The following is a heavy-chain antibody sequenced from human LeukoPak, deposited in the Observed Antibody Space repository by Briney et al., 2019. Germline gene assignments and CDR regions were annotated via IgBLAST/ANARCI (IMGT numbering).Heavy chain of an antibody. D-gene: IGHD1-26*01. CDR1: GFTFSSYA. Sequence: GGSLRLSCVASGFTFSSYAMSWVRQAPGKGLEWVSAISASGGSTYYADSVKGRFTISRDNSKNTLYLQMNSLRAEDTAVYYCAKDRNSGSYSFFDYWGQGTLVTVSS. CDR2: ISASGGST. V-gene: IGHV3-23*01. J-gene: IGHJ4*02. CDR3: AKDRNSGSYSFFDY.